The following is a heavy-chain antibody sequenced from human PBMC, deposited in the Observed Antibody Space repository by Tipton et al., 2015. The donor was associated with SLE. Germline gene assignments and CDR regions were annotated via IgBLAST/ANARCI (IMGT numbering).Heavy chain of an antibody. V-gene: IGHV4-61*05. CDR2: IYYSGNT. Sequence: TLSLTCTVSGDSVSSTRYSWGWIRQPPGKGLEWIGYIYYSGNTNYNPSLKSRVTFSIDMSKNQFSLNLKSVDGADTAMYYCARQRLHFDYWGQGILVAVSS. CDR1: GDSVSSTRYS. D-gene: IGHD6-25*01. CDR3: ARQRLHFDY. J-gene: IGHJ4*02.